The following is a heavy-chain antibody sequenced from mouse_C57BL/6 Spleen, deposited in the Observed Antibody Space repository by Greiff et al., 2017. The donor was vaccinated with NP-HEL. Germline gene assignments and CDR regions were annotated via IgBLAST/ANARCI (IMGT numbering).Heavy chain of an antibody. V-gene: IGHV2-2*01. D-gene: IGHD3-2*02. Sequence: QVQLKQSGPGLVQPSQSLSITCTVSGFSLTSYGVHWVRQSPGKGLEWLGVIWSGGSTDYNAAFISRLSISKDNSKSQVFFKMNSLQVDDTAIYYCARDSSGYVGFAYWGQGTLVTVSA. J-gene: IGHJ3*01. CDR2: IWSGGST. CDR3: ARDSSGYVGFAY. CDR1: GFSLTSYG.